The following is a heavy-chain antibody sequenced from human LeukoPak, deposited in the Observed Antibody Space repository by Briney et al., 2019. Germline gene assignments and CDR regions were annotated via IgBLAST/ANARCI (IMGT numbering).Heavy chain of an antibody. CDR2: ISYDGSDK. CDR3: AKGSTSWLYVDY. D-gene: IGHD6-13*01. CDR1: GFTFSSYA. J-gene: IGHJ4*02. Sequence: GRSLRLSCAASGFTFSSYAMHWVRQAPGKGLEWVAVISYDGSDKYYADSVKGRFTISRDNSKNTLYLQMNSLRAEDTAVYYCAKGSTSWLYVDYWGQGNLVTVSS. V-gene: IGHV3-30-3*01.